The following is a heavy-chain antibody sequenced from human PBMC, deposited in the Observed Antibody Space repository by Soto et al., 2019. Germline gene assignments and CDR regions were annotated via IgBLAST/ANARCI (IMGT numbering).Heavy chain of an antibody. D-gene: IGHD6-19*01. J-gene: IGHJ4*02. Sequence: GESLKISCNGSGYSFTSYSIGWVRQMPGKGLEWMGIIHPGDSDTRYSPSFQGQVTISADKSISTAYLQWSSLKASDTAMYYCARRPEYSSGSFDYWGQGTLVTVSS. CDR2: IHPGDSDT. CDR3: ARRPEYSSGSFDY. CDR1: GYSFTSYS. V-gene: IGHV5-51*01.